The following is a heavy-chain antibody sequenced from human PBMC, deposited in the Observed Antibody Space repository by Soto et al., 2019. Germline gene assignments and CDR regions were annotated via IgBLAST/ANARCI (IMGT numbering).Heavy chain of an antibody. CDR3: AKDGEIAALPYFDY. V-gene: IGHV3-30*18. CDR2: ISYDGSNK. CDR1: GFPFSSYG. J-gene: IGHJ4*02. D-gene: IGHD6-6*01. Sequence: PGGSLRLSCAASGFPFSSYGMHWVRQAPGKGLEWVAVISYDGSNKYYADSVKGRFTISRDNSKNTLYLQMNSLRAEDTAVYYCAKDGEIAALPYFDYWGQGTLVTVSS.